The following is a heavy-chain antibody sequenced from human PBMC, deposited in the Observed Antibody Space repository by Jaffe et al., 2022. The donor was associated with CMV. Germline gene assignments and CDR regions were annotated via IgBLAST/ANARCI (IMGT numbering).Heavy chain of an antibody. V-gene: IGHV4-34*01. CDR3: ARVGSGSSNYYYYYMDV. J-gene: IGHJ6*03. CDR1: GGSFSGYY. Sequence: QVQLQQWGAGLLKPSETLSLTCAVYGGSFSGYYWSWIRQPPGKGLEWIGEINHSGSTNYNPSLKSRVTISVDTSKNQFSLKLSSVTAADTAVYYCARVGSGSSNYYYYYMDVWGKGTTVTVSS. D-gene: IGHD3-10*01. CDR2: INHSGST.